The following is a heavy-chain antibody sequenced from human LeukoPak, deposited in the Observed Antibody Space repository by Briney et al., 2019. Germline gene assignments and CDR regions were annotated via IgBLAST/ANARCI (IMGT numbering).Heavy chain of an antibody. V-gene: IGHV1-46*01. Sequence: ASVKVSCKASGYTFTSYYIHWVRQAPGQGLEWIGIINPSGGSTSYAHKFQGRVTMTRDTSTTTVYMQLSSLRSEDTAVYYCARTWNEGSSFDYWGQGTLVTVSS. D-gene: IGHD1-1*01. J-gene: IGHJ4*02. CDR1: GYTFTSYY. CDR2: INPSGGST. CDR3: ARTWNEGSSFDY.